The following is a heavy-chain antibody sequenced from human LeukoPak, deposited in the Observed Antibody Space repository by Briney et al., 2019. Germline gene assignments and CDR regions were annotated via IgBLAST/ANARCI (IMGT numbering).Heavy chain of an antibody. V-gene: IGHV3-23*01. CDR1: GFTFSSYA. J-gene: IGHJ4*02. D-gene: IGHD3-22*01. Sequence: GGSLRLSCAAPGFTFSSYAMSWVRQAPGKGLEWVSAISGSGGSTYYADSVKGRFTISRDNSKNTLYLQMNSLRAEDTAVYYCAKVPGSTLMIARRDFDYWGQGTLVTVSS. CDR3: AKVPGSTLMIARRDFDY. CDR2: ISGSGGST.